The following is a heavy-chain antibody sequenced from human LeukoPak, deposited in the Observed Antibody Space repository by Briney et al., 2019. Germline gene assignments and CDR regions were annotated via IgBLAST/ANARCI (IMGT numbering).Heavy chain of an antibody. D-gene: IGHD4-11*01. J-gene: IGHJ5*02. V-gene: IGHV4-59*11. CDR3: ARTGDYSRSTGGWFDP. Sequence: NPSETLSLTCTVFGDSINSHYWSWVRQAPGKGLEWIGYIFYSGNTNYSPSLKSRVTISIDTSKKQFSLRLTSVTTADTAVYFYARTGDYSRSTGGWFDPWGQGTLVTVSS. CDR1: GDSINSHY. CDR2: IFYSGNT.